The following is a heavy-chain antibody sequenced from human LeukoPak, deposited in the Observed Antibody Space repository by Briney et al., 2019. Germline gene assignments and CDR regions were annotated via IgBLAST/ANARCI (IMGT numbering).Heavy chain of an antibody. Sequence: GGSLRLSCAASGFTFSSYAMSWVRQAPGKGLEWVSAISGSGGSTYYADSVKGRFTISRDNAKNSLYLQMNNLRSEDTAVYYCARVPVAAAGTCFDYWGQGTLVTVSS. CDR2: ISGSGGST. CDR1: GFTFSSYA. D-gene: IGHD6-13*01. CDR3: ARVPVAAAGTCFDY. V-gene: IGHV3-23*01. J-gene: IGHJ4*02.